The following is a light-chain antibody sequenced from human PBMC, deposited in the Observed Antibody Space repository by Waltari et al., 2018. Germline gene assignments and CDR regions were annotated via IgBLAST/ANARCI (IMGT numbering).Light chain of an antibody. CDR2: EVS. CDR3: MQSIQLPPRT. CDR1: QSLLHSDGKTY. V-gene: IGKV2D-29*02. Sequence: DIVMTQTPLSLSVTPGQPASISCKSSQSLLHSDGKTYLYWYLQKPGQSPQLLIDEVSNRFSGVPDRFSGSGSGTDFTLKISRVEAEDVGVYYCMQSIQLPPRTFGQGTKVEIK. J-gene: IGKJ1*01.